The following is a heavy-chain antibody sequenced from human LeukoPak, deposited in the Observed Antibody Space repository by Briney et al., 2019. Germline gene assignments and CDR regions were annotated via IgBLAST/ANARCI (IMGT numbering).Heavy chain of an antibody. CDR1: EYTFTGYY. Sequence: ASVKVSCKASEYTFTGYYVNWVRQAPGQGLEWMGWINPNSGGTSYAQIFQGRVTMTRDTSIGTVYMELSSVTAADTAVYYCARALGSGWSQREWGQGTLVTVSS. V-gene: IGHV1-2*02. CDR3: ARALGSGWSQRE. J-gene: IGHJ4*02. D-gene: IGHD6-19*01. CDR2: INPNSGGT.